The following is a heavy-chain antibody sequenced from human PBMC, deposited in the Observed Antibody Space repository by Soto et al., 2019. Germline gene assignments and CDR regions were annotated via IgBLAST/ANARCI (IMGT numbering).Heavy chain of an antibody. CDR1: GFTFSSYA. CDR2: ISYDGSNK. CDR3: ARDLVGATGPRTYYYYGMDV. Sequence: LRLSCAASGFTFSSYAMHWVRQAPGKGLEWVAVISYDGSNKYYADSVKGRFTISRDNSKNTLYLQMNSLRAEDTAVYYCARDLVGATGPRTYYYYGMDVWGQGTTVTVSS. J-gene: IGHJ6*02. V-gene: IGHV3-30-3*01. D-gene: IGHD1-26*01.